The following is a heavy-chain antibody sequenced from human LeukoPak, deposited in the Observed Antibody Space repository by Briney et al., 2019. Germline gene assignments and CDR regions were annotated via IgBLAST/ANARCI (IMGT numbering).Heavy chain of an antibody. V-gene: IGHV4-59*01. CDR1: GGSFSGYY. Sequence: SETLSLTCAVYGGSFSGYYWSWIRQPPGKGLEWIGYIYYSGSTNYNPSLKSRVTISVDTSKNQFSLKLSSVTAADTAVYYCASSSGWFGYYYMDVWGKGTTVTISS. CDR3: ASSSGWFGYYYMDV. J-gene: IGHJ6*03. CDR2: IYYSGST. D-gene: IGHD6-19*01.